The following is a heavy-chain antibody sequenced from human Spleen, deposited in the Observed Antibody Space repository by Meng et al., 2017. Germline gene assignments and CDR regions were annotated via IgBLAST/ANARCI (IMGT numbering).Heavy chain of an antibody. CDR2: INHSGST. J-gene: IGHJ4*02. Sequence: SETLSLTCAVYGGSFSGYYWSWIRQPPGKGLEWIGEINHSGSTNYNPSLKSRVTISVDTSKNQFSLKLSSVTAPDTAVYYCARSLAYYYDSSGNYWGQGTLVTVSS. CDR3: ARSLAYYYDSSGNY. V-gene: IGHV4-34*01. D-gene: IGHD3-22*01. CDR1: GGSFSGYY.